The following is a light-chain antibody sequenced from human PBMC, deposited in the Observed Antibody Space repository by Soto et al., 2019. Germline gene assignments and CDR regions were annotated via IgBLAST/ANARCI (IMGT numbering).Light chain of an antibody. CDR2: RND. Sequence: QSVLTQPPSASGTPGQRVTISCSGSSSNIGSNSVEWYQQFPGMAPKLLIYRNDQRPSGVPERFSGSKSGTSASLAISGLQSEDEADYYCAAWDDSLKGIFGGGTKLTVL. V-gene: IGLV1-44*01. J-gene: IGLJ2*01. CDR1: SSNIGSNS. CDR3: AAWDDSLKGI.